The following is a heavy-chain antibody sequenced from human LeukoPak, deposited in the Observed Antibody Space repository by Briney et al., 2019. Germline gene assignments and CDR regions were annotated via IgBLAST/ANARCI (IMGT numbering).Heavy chain of an antibody. CDR3: AREAFLYGSGSLSVDV. D-gene: IGHD3-10*01. CDR1: GGSISSGVYY. Sequence: PSETLSLTCTVSGGSISSGVYYWTWIRQPPGKGLEWIGCIYYSGNTYYNPSLKSRLTISLDTSKNQFALKLTSVTAADTAMYYCAREAFLYGSGSLSVDVWGQGTTVTVSS. V-gene: IGHV4-30-4*01. J-gene: IGHJ6*02. CDR2: IYYSGNT.